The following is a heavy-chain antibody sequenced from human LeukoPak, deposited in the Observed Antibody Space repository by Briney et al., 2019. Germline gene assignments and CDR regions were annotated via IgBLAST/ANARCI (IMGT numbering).Heavy chain of an antibody. J-gene: IGHJ6*03. D-gene: IGHD6-13*01. CDR3: ARGYSSSWYHYYYYMDV. CDR1: DFTVSSNY. V-gene: IGHV3-53*01. Sequence: GGSLRLSCAASDFTVSSNYMSWVRQAPGKGLEWVSVIYSGGSTYYADSVKGRFTISRDNSKNTLYLQMNSLRAEDTAVYYCARGYSSSWYHYYYYMDVWGKGTTVTISS. CDR2: IYSGGST.